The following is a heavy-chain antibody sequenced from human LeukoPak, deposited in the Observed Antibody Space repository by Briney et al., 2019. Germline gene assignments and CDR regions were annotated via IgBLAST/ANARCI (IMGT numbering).Heavy chain of an antibody. CDR1: GDSVSSNSAA. D-gene: IGHD1-26*01. V-gene: IGHV6-1*01. J-gene: IGHJ4*02. CDR3: ASAVMGATKGIFDS. CDR2: TYYRSKWYN. Sequence: SQTLSLTYAISGDSVSSNSAAWNWIRQSPSRGLEWLGRTYYRSKWYNDYAVSVESRITINPDTSKNQFSLQLNSVTPEDTAVYYCASAVMGATKGIFDSWGQETLVTVPS.